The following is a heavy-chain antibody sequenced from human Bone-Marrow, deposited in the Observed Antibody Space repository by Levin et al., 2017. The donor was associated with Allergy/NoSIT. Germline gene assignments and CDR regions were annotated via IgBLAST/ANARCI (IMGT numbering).Heavy chain of an antibody. Sequence: SETLSLTCTISRGSISSSDYWGWIRQSPGKGLEWIASIYYGGKTFYNTSLKSRVTISVDTSHNQFSLKITSVTAADTAVYYCASGGNGQPAFDFWGQGALVTVSS. D-gene: IGHD2-8*01. CDR3: ASGGNGQPAFDF. J-gene: IGHJ4*02. V-gene: IGHV4-39*01. CDR2: IYYGGKT. CDR1: RGSISSSDY.